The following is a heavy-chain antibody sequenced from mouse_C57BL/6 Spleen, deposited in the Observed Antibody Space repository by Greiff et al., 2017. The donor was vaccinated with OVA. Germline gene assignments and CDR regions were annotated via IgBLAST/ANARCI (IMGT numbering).Heavy chain of an antibody. D-gene: IGHD1-1*01. CDR3: ARGYGSSYGYFDV. J-gene: IGHJ1*03. Sequence: QVHVKQSGAELAKPGASVKLSCKASGYTFTSYWMHWVKQRPGQGLEWIGYINPSSGYTKYNQKFKDKATLTADKSSSTAYMQLSSLTYEDSAVYYCARGYGSSYGYFDVWGTGTTVTVSS. CDR1: GYTFTSYW. CDR2: INPSSGYT. V-gene: IGHV1-7*01.